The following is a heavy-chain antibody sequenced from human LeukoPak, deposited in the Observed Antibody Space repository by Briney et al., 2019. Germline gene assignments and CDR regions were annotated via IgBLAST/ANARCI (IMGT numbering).Heavy chain of an antibody. Sequence: SETLSLTCAVYGGSFSGYYWSWIRQPPGKGLEWIGEINHSGSTNYNPSLKSRVTISVDTSKNQFSLKLSSVTAADTAIYYCAREGYYGSGSPPSLYFDYWGQGTLVTVSS. J-gene: IGHJ4*02. D-gene: IGHD3-10*01. V-gene: IGHV4-34*01. CDR2: INHSGST. CDR1: GGSFSGYY. CDR3: AREGYYGSGSPPSLYFDY.